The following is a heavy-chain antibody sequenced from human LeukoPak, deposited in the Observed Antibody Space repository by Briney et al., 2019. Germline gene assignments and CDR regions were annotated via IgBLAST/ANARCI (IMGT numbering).Heavy chain of an antibody. CDR2: INWNGGST. D-gene: IGHD3-10*01. J-gene: IGHJ4*02. CDR1: GFTFSSYW. Sequence: PGGSLRLSCAASGFTFSSYWMHWVRQAPGKGLEWVSGINWNGGSTGYADSVKGRFTISRDNAKNSLYLQMNSLRAEDTAVYYCARDRLLWFGNINWGQGTLVTVSS. CDR3: ARDRLLWFGNIN. V-gene: IGHV3-20*04.